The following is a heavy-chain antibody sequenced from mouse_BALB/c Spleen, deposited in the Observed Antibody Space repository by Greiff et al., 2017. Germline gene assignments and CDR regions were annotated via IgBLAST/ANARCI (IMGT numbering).Heavy chain of an antibody. J-gene: IGHJ2*01. D-gene: IGHD2-4*01. CDR2: ISSGGSYT. V-gene: IGHV5-9-3*01. CDR3: AREGTMITNFDY. CDR1: GFTFSSYA. Sequence: DVKLVESGGGLVKPGGSLKLSCAASGFTFSSYAMSWVRQTPEKRLEWVATISSGGSYTYYPDSVKGRFTISRDNAKNTLYLQMSSLRSEDTAMYYCAREGTMITNFDYWGQGTTLTVSS.